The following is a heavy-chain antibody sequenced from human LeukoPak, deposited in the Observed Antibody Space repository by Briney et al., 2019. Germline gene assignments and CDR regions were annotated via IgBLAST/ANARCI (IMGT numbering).Heavy chain of an antibody. CDR2: IYYSGST. CDR3: ASNRNTPEKSLDY. D-gene: IGHD3-16*02. J-gene: IGHJ4*02. CDR1: GGSISSYY. V-gene: IGHV4-59*08. Sequence: SETLSLTCTVSGGSISSYYWSWIRQPPGKGLEWIGYIYYSGSTNYNPSLKSRVTISVDTSKNQFSLKLSSVTAADTAVYYCASNRNTPEKSLDYWGQGTLVTVSS.